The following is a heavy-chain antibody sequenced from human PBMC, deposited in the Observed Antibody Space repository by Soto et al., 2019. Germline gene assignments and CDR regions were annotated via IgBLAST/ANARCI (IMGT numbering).Heavy chain of an antibody. D-gene: IGHD5-12*01. V-gene: IGHV1-2*02. CDR1: GYTFTGYY. CDR2: INPNSGGT. J-gene: IGHJ4*02. CDR3: ARERGGYSGYGGDFDY. Sequence: QVQLVQSGAEVKKPGASVKVSCKASGYTFTGYYMHWVRQAPGQGLEWMGWINPNSGGTNYAQKFQGRVTMPRDTSISTAYMELSRLRSDDTAVYYCARERGGYSGYGGDFDYWGQVTLVTVSS.